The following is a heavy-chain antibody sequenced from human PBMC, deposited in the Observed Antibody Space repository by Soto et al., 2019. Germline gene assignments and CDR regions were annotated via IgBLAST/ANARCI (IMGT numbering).Heavy chain of an antibody. Sequence: GGSLRLSCAASGFTFSSYAMHWVRQAPGKGLEWVAVISYDGSNKYYADSVKGRFTISRDNSKNTLYLQMNSLRAEDTAVHYCARDSGYDYFDYWGQGTLVTVSS. D-gene: IGHD5-12*01. V-gene: IGHV3-30-3*01. CDR2: ISYDGSNK. CDR1: GFTFSSYA. J-gene: IGHJ4*02. CDR3: ARDSGYDYFDY.